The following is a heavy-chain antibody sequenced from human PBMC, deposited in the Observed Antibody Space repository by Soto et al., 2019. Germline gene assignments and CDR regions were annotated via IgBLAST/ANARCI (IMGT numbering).Heavy chain of an antibody. CDR3: AKDRVGRAADSSGYYYIPYYFDY. V-gene: IGHV1-18*01. Sequence: ASVKVSCKASGYTFTSYGISWVRQAPGQGLEWMGWISAYNGNTNYAQKLQGRVTMTTDTSTSTAYMELRSLRSDDTAVYYCAKDRVGRAADSSGYYYIPYYFDYWGQGTLVTVSS. CDR1: GYTFTSYG. CDR2: ISAYNGNT. J-gene: IGHJ4*02. D-gene: IGHD3-22*01.